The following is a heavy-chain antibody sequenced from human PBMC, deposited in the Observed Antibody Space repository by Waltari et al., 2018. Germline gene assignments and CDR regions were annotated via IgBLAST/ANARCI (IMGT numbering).Heavy chain of an antibody. J-gene: IGHJ3*02. V-gene: IGHV3-7*01. CDR3: VRDQWFAFDI. D-gene: IGHD3-22*01. CDR2: IMTDGREE. Sequence: EVQLVESGGGLVQPGGSLRLSCAASGFTLSNYWMSWVRQAPGKGLECGANIMTDGREEYYVDSVRGRFTISRDNAKNSLYLQMNSLRPEDTAVYYCVRDQWFAFDIWGQGTMVTVSS. CDR1: GFTLSNYW.